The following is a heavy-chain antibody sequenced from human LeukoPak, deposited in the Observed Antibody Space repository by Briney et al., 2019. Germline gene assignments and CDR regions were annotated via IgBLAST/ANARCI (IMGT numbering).Heavy chain of an antibody. CDR2: ISNYNGNT. V-gene: IGHV1-18*01. Sequence: ASVKVSCKASGYTFTSYGFSWVRQARGQGLEWMGWISNYNGNTNYAQKLQGRVTMTTDTSTSTAYMELRSLRSDDTAVYYCARDYGRGIEVVPIEFDPRGQGTLVTVSS. D-gene: IGHD2-2*01. J-gene: IGHJ5*02. CDR3: ARDYGRGIEVVPIEFDP. CDR1: GYTFTSYG.